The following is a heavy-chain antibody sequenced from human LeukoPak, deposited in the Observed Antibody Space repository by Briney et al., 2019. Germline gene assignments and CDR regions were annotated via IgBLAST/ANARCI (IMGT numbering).Heavy chain of an antibody. CDR2: ISSSSSTI. D-gene: IGHD3-22*01. CDR1: GFTFSSYS. V-gene: IGHV3-48*02. Sequence: PGGSLRLSCAASGFTFSSYSMNWVRQAPGKGLEWVSYISSSSSTIYHADSVKGRFTISRDNAKNSLYLQMNSLRDEDTAVYYCARGLHYYDSSEAFDIWGQGTMVTVSS. J-gene: IGHJ3*02. CDR3: ARGLHYYDSSEAFDI.